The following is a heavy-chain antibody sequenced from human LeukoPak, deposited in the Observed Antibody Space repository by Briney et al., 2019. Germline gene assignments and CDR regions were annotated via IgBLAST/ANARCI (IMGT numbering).Heavy chain of an antibody. D-gene: IGHD3-22*01. V-gene: IGHV4-59*12. CDR3: ASRPQYYYDSSGYYRR. CDR2: IYYSGST. Sequence: SETLSLTCTVSGGSISSYYWSWIRQPPGKGLEWIGYIYYSGSTNYNPSLKSRVTISVDTSKNQFSLKLSSVTAADTAVYYCASRPQYYYDSSGYYRRWGQGTLVTVSS. CDR1: GGSISSYY. J-gene: IGHJ4*02.